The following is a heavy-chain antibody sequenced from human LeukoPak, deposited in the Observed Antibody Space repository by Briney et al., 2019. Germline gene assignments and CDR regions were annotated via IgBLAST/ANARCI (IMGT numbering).Heavy chain of an antibody. V-gene: IGHV3-7*01. CDR1: GFTFSSYW. J-gene: IGHJ3*02. D-gene: IGHD1/OR15-1a*01. Sequence: GGSLRLSCAASGFTFSSYWMSWVRQAPGKGLEWVANIRQDGSVQNYVDSVKGRFTISRDNPKNSVYLQMSSLRAEDTAVYYCAREKQDADAFDIWGQGTMVTVSS. CDR2: IRQDGSVQ. CDR3: AREKQDADAFDI.